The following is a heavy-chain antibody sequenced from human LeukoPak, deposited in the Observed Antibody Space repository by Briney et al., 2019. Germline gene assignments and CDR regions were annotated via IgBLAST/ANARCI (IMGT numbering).Heavy chain of an antibody. CDR1: GFGFSSYA. CDR3: ARGAPPDY. Sequence: PGGSLRLSCAASGFGFSSYAMYWVRQAPGKGLEWVDGSEEYYADPVKGRFIIPRDNSKNTLFLQMNSLKTEDTAVYYCARGAPPDYWGQGTLVTVSS. V-gene: IGHV3-30*14. J-gene: IGHJ4*02. CDR2: GSEE.